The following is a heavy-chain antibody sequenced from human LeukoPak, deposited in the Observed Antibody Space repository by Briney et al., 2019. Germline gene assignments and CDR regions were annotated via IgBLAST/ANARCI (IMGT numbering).Heavy chain of an antibody. CDR3: AREMRIYYDILTEEANFDY. CDR2: ISSSSSTI. CDR1: GFTFSSYS. J-gene: IGHJ4*02. Sequence: GGSLRLSCAASGFTFSSYSMNWVRQAPGKGLEWVSYISSSSSTIYYADSVKGRFTISRDNAKNSLYLQMNSLRDEDTAVYYCAREMRIYYDILTEEANFDYWGQGTLVTVSS. D-gene: IGHD3-9*01. V-gene: IGHV3-48*02.